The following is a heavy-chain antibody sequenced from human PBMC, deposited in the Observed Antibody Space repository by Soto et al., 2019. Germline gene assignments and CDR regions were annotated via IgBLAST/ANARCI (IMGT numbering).Heavy chain of an antibody. V-gene: IGHV3-13*01. J-gene: IGHJ5*02. CDR1: GFTFSSYD. D-gene: IGHD6-19*01. Sequence: EVQLVESGGGLVQPGGSLRLSCAASGFTFSSYDMHWVRQATGKGLEWVSAIGTAGDTYYPGSVKGRFTISRENAKNSLYLQMNSLRAGDTAVYYCARGSDIDVAVAGQPRDNWFDPWGQGTLVTVSS. CDR3: ARGSDIDVAVAGQPRDNWFDP. CDR2: IGTAGDT.